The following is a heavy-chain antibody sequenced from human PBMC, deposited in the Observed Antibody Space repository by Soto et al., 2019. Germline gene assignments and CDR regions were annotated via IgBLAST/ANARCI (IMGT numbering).Heavy chain of an antibody. CDR3: STRAYDTNGYYRFDP. Sequence: QVQLQQWGAGLLKPSETLSLTCAVYGGSFSGHSWTWIRQSPGKGLEWIGDINHSGRVNYSPSLKSRVTISLDTSQNQFSLPLSAVTAADTALYYCSTRAYDTNGYYRFDPWGQGTLVTVSS. J-gene: IGHJ5*01. V-gene: IGHV4-34*01. CDR1: GGSFSGHS. CDR2: INHSGRV. D-gene: IGHD3-22*01.